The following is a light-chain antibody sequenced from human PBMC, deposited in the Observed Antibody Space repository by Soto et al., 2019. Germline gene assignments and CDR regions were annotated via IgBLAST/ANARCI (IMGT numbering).Light chain of an antibody. V-gene: IGKV3-11*01. CDR3: SQRRNWPPEVT. J-gene: IGKJ3*01. Sequence: EIVLTQSPDTLSLSPGERATLSCRASQSVRSSLGWYQQKPGQAPRLLIYDASKRATGIPARFSGSGSGTDFTLTISSLEPEDFEVYYCSQRRNWPPEVTFGPGTKVDIK. CDR1: QSVRSS. CDR2: DAS.